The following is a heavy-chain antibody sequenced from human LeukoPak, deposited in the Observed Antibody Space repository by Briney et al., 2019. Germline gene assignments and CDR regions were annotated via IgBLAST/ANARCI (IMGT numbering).Heavy chain of an antibody. J-gene: IGHJ4*02. V-gene: IGHV4-59*12. Sequence: SETLSLTCTVSGGSISSYYWSWIRQPPGKGLEWIGYIYYSGSTNYNPSPKSRVTISVDTSKNQFSLKLSSVTAADTAVYYCARNYCSSTSCFPFDYWGQGTLVTVSS. CDR3: ARNYCSSTSCFPFDY. D-gene: IGHD2-2*01. CDR1: GGSISSYY. CDR2: IYYSGST.